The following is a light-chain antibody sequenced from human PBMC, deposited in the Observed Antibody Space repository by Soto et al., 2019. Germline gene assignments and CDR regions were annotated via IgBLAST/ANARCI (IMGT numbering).Light chain of an antibody. J-gene: IGLJ1*01. CDR3: ATWDDSLNDYV. Sequence: QSVLTQPPSASGTPGQRVTISCSGSSSNIGSNFVYWYQQLPGTAPKLLIFKNNQRPSGVPDRFSGSKSGTSASLAISGRRSGDEADYYCATWDDSLNDYVFATGTKVTVL. CDR2: KNN. V-gene: IGLV1-47*01. CDR1: SSNIGSNF.